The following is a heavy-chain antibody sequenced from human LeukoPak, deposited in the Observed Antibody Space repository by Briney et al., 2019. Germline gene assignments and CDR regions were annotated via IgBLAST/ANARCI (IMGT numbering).Heavy chain of an antibody. J-gene: IGHJ4*02. V-gene: IGHV3-64*04. Sequence: QSGGSLRLSCSASGFTFSSYAMHWVRQAPGKGLEYVSAISSNGGSTYYADSVKGRFTISRDNSKNTLYLQMNSLRAEDTAVYYCAREYGSGSYYPQYYFDYWGQGTLVTVSS. CDR3: AREYGSGSYYPQYYFDY. D-gene: IGHD3-10*01. CDR2: ISSNGGST. CDR1: GFTFSSYA.